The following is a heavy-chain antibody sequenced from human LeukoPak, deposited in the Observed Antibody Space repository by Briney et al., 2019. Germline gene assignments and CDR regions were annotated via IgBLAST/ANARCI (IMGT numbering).Heavy chain of an antibody. CDR2: MNPSSSNT. Sequence: GASVKVSCKASGYTFTSYDINWERQATGQGLEWMGWMNPSSSNTGYAQKFQGRVSMTRDTSISTAYMELSSLRSEDTAVYYCARGPVEAVFGVSTEDWGQGTTVTVSS. D-gene: IGHD3-10*02. CDR3: ARGPVEAVFGVSTED. J-gene: IGHJ6*02. V-gene: IGHV1-8*01. CDR1: GYTFTSYD.